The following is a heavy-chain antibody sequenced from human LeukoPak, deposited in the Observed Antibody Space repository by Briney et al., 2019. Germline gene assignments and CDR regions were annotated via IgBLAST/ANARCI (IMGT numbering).Heavy chain of an antibody. V-gene: IGHV4-34*01. CDR1: GGSFSGYY. CDR2: INHSGST. Sequence: SETLSLTCAVYGGSFSGYYWSWIRQPPGKGLEWIGEINHSGSTNYNPSLKSRVTISVDTSKNQFSLKLSSVTAADTAVYYCASGYSYGFDYWGQGTLVTVSS. J-gene: IGHJ4*02. D-gene: IGHD5-18*01. CDR3: ASGYSYGFDY.